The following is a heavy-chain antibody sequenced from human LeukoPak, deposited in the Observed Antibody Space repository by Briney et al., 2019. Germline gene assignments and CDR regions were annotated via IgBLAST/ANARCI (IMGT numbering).Heavy chain of an antibody. CDR2: IYTSEST. D-gene: IGHD3-10*01. J-gene: IGHJ4*02. CDR1: GDSINNDTYY. V-gene: IGHV4-61*02. CDR3: ARGLWFGDENPPYFDY. Sequence: ASETLSLTCIVSGDSINNDTYYWNWIRQPAGKGLEWIGRIYTSESTNYNPSLKSRVTISIDTSRNQFSLKLSSVTAADTAVYYCARGLWFGDENPPYFDYWGQGILVTVSS.